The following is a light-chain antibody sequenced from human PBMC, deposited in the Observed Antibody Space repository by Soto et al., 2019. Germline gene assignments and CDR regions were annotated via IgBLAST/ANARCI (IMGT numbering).Light chain of an antibody. CDR1: QSVSSSY. J-gene: IGKJ2*01. CDR3: QQYGSSLYT. V-gene: IGKV3-20*01. CDR2: GAS. Sequence: EIVLTQSPGTLSLSPGERATLSCRASQSVSSSYLAWYQQKPGQAPRPLIYGASNRATGISDRSSGSGSGTDFTLTISRLEPEDLAVYYCQQYGSSLYTFGQGTKLEIK.